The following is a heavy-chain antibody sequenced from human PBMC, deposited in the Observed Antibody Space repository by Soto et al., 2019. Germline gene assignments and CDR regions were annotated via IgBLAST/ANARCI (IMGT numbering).Heavy chain of an antibody. V-gene: IGHV4-59*02. D-gene: IGHD3-3*01. CDR3: AKDFWSDYSTLPFDI. CDR1: GDSVTSHY. Sequence: PSETLSLTCSFSGDSVTSHYLTWIRQSPEKGLEWIGYMHYTGFSHYNPSLKSRLTISVDRSKNTLFLQMDSLRAEDTAIYYCAKDFWSDYSTLPFDIWGQGTQVTVSS. J-gene: IGHJ4*02. CDR2: MHYTGFS.